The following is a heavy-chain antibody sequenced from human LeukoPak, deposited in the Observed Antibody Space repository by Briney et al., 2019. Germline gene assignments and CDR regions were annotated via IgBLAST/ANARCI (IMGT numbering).Heavy chain of an antibody. D-gene: IGHD3-22*01. CDR1: GYSFTSYW. CDR2: IYPGDSDT. J-gene: IGHJ3*02. V-gene: IGHV5-51*01. CDR3: ARPKAYYYDSSGSNGAFDI. Sequence: GESLKISCKGSGYSFTSYWIGWVRQMPGKGLEWMGIIYPGDSDTRYSPSFQGQVTISADKSISTAYLQWSSLKASDTAMYYCARPKAYYYDSSGSNGAFDIWGQGTMVTVSS.